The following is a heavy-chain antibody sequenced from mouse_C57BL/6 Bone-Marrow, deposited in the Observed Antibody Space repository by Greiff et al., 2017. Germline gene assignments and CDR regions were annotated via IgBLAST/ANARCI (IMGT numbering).Heavy chain of an antibody. CDR3: ARSIYYEPFDY. Sequence: VQLQQSGPELVKPGASVKISCKASGYAFSSSWMNWVKQRPGKGLEWIGRIYPGDGDTNYNGKFKGKATLTADKSSSTAYMQLSSLTSEDSAVYFCARSIYYEPFDYWGQGTTLTVSS. D-gene: IGHD2-4*01. V-gene: IGHV1-82*01. CDR1: GYAFSSSW. J-gene: IGHJ2*01. CDR2: IYPGDGDT.